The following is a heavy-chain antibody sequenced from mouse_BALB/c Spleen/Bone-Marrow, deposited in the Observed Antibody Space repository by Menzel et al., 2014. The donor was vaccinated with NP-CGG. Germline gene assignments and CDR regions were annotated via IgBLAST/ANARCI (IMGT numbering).Heavy chain of an antibody. D-gene: IGHD2-3*01. Sequence: EVKLMESGGGLVQPGGSLRLSCATSGFTFSDFYMEWVRQPPGKRLEWIAASRNKANDYTTEYRASVKGRFIDDRDTSQSILFLQMNALRAEDTAIYYCARDPRWLLAMDNWGQGTSVTGSS. V-gene: IGHV7-1*02. CDR2: SRNKANDYTT. J-gene: IGHJ4*01. CDR1: GFTFSDFY. CDR3: ARDPRWLLAMDN.